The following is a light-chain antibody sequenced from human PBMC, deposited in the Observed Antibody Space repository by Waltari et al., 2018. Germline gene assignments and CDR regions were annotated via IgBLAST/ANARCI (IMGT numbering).Light chain of an antibody. Sequence: SYELTQPPSVSVSPGQTSSITCSGDKLGDKYACWYQLKPGQSPVLVIYQDSKRPSGIPRRFSGSNSGNTATLTISGTQAMDEADYYCQAWDSSTVVFGGGTKLTVL. V-gene: IGLV3-1*01. CDR1: KLGDKY. J-gene: IGLJ2*01. CDR3: QAWDSSTVV. CDR2: QDS.